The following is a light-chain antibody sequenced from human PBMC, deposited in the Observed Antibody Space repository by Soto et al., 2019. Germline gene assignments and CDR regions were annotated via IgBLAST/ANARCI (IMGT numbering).Light chain of an antibody. Sequence: AIRMTQSPSSFSASTGDRVTITCRATQGISNDLAWYQQKPGKAPKLLLYRASVLESGVPSRFIGGGSGTNCSLTISYLQSEDFATYYCQQYNSFPQTFGQGTKLEIK. CDR3: QQYNSFPQT. J-gene: IGKJ2*01. V-gene: IGKV1-8*01. CDR1: QGISND. CDR2: RAS.